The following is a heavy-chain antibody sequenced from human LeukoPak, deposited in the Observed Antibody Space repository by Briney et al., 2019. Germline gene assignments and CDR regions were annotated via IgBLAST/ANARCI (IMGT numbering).Heavy chain of an antibody. D-gene: IGHD4-17*01. CDR1: GYTLTELS. J-gene: IGHJ3*02. CDR3: ATELGTVPPDAFDI. CDR2: FDPEDGET. Sequence: GASVKVSCKVSGYTLTELSMHWVRQAPGKGLEWMGGFDPEDGETIYAQKFQGRVTMTEDTSTDTAYMELSSLRSEDTAVYYCATELGTVPPDAFDIWGQGTMVTVSS. V-gene: IGHV1-24*01.